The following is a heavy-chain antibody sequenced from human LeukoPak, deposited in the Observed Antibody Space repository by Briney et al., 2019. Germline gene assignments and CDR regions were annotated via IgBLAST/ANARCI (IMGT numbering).Heavy chain of an antibody. CDR2: IYYTGST. D-gene: IGHD6-13*01. Sequence: PSETLSLTCSVSGGSISSLYWSWIRQPPGKGLEWIGYIYYTGSTNYNPSLKSRVTMLVDMSKNQFSLRLSSVTAADTAVYYCAKAAGYSTIYWFDPWGQGTLVTVSS. CDR1: GGSISSLY. V-gene: IGHV4-59*08. J-gene: IGHJ5*02. CDR3: AKAAGYSTIYWFDP.